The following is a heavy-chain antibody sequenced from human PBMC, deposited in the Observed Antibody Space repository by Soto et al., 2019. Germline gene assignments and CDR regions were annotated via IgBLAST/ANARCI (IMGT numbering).Heavy chain of an antibody. CDR1: GGSVSPYY. CDR2: IYYTGST. CDR3: ARDKITGLFDY. Sequence: SETLSLTCTVSGGSVSPYYWSWIRQPPGKGLEWIGYIYYTGSTNYNPSLKSRVTILVDTSKNQFSLKLTSVTAADTAVYYCARDKITGLFDYWGQGTLVTVSS. V-gene: IGHV4-59*02. J-gene: IGHJ4*02. D-gene: IGHD2-8*02.